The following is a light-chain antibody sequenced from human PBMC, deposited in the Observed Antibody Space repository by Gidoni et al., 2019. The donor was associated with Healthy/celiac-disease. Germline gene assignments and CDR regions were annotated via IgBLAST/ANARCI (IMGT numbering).Light chain of an antibody. CDR3: GTWDSSLSAYVV. J-gene: IGLJ2*01. CDR1: SSNIGNNY. V-gene: IGLV1-51*02. Sequence: SVFTQPPSVSAAPGQQVTISCSGSSSNIGNNYVSWYQQLPGTAPKLLIYENNKRPSGIPDRFSGSKSGTSATLGITGLQTGDEADYYCGTWDSSLSAYVVFGGGTKLTVL. CDR2: ENN.